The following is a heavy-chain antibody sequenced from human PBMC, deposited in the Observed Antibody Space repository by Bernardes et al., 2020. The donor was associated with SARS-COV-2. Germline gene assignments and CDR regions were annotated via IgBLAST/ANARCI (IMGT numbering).Heavy chain of an antibody. CDR2: ISIGGTNT. V-gene: IGHV3-23*01. CDR3: AKEVPANDY. CDR1: GFTFRTAA. D-gene: IGHD2-2*01. J-gene: IGHJ4*02. Sequence: VGSLRLSCKVSGFTFRTAAMSWVRQAPGKGLEWVSGISIGGTNTYYADSVNGRFTISGDYSKNTLYLQMNSLTAEDTGIYYCAKEVPANDYWGQGTQVTVSS.